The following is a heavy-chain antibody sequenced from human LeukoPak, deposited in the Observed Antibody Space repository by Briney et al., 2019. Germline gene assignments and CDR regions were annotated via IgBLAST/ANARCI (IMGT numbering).Heavy chain of an antibody. D-gene: IGHD3-22*01. J-gene: IGHJ4*02. V-gene: IGHV4-4*07. CDR3: ARGKYDASGYYQQFEF. CDR1: GGSINGYY. Sequence: PSETLSLTCIISGGSINGYYWNWIRQSAGKGLEWIGRVYSSGRTNYNPSLESRVTMSLEAPKKQLSLKLTSVTAADTAVCYCARGKYDASGYYQQFEFWGQGTRVTVSS. CDR2: VYSSGRT.